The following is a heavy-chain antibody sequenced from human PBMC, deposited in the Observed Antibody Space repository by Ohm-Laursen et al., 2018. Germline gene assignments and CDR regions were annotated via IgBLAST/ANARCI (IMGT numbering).Heavy chain of an antibody. D-gene: IGHD5-18*01. Sequence: SLRLSCAASGFTFTSYGMHWVRQAPGKGLEWVALIYYDGSNKYYADSVKGRFTISRDNSKNTLYLQMNSLRADDTAVYYCARDSAMATWGQGTLVTVSS. CDR3: ARDSAMAT. CDR2: IYYDGSNK. CDR1: GFTFTSYG. V-gene: IGHV3-33*01. J-gene: IGHJ5*02.